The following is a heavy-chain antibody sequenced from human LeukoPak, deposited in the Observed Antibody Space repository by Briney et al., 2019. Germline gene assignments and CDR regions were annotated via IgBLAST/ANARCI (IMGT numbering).Heavy chain of an antibody. J-gene: IGHJ4*02. V-gene: IGHV4-39*07. CDR2: IYYSGST. Sequence: SETLSLTCIVSGGSISSSSYYWGWIRQPPGKGLEWIGSIYYSGSTYYNPSLKSRVTISVDTSKNQFSLKLSSVTAADTAVYYCATSRTGYSYIRGYYFDYWGQGTLVTVSS. D-gene: IGHD5-18*01. CDR1: GGSISSSSYY. CDR3: ATSRTGYSYIRGYYFDY.